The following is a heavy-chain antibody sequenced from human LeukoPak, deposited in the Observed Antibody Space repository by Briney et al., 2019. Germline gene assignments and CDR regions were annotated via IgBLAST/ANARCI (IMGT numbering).Heavy chain of an antibody. D-gene: IGHD3-22*01. CDR3: ARLLYYYDTSGFGY. CDR2: IYHSGST. CDR1: GGSVSSSNW. Sequence: SETLSLTCAVSGGSVSSSNWWSWVRQPPGKGLEWIGEIYHSGSTNYNPSLKSRVTISVDKSKNQFSLKLSSVTAADTAVYYCARLLYYYDTSGFGYWGQGTLVTVSS. J-gene: IGHJ4*02. V-gene: IGHV4-4*02.